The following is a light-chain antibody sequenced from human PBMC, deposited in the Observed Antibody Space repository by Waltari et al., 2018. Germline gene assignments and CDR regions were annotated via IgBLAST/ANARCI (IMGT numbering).Light chain of an antibody. J-gene: IGLJ3*02. CDR2: GKD. CDR1: SLRTSY. V-gene: IGLV3-19*01. Sequence: SSELTQDPAVSVALGQTIRFTCQGDSLRTSYASLYQVKSGQAPILVIYGKDKRPSGIPDRSSGYSSGTTSSLTITGAQAEDEADYYCSSRNGRANEVVFAGGTKVTVL. CDR3: SSRNGRANEVV.